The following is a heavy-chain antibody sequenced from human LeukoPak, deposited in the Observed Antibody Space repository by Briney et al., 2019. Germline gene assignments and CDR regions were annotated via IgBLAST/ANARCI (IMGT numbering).Heavy chain of an antibody. CDR1: GFTFSSYG. Sequence: PGGSLRLSCAASGFTFSSYGMHWVRQAPGKGLEWVAVIWYDGSNKYYADSVKGRFTISRDNSKNTLYLQMNSLRAEDTAVYYCARVDPDYYDSSGYYSELVDYWGQGTLVTVSS. CDR2: IWYDGSNK. J-gene: IGHJ4*02. D-gene: IGHD3-22*01. V-gene: IGHV3-33*01. CDR3: ARVDPDYYDSSGYYSELVDY.